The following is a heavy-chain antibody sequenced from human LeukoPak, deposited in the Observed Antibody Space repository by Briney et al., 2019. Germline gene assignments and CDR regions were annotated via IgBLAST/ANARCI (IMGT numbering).Heavy chain of an antibody. CDR3: AKDGQTGEWELEH. Sequence: AGGSLRLSCAASGFTFSSYAMSWVRQAPGKGLEWVSVISGSGDKTYYADSVKGRFTISRDNSKNTLYLQMNSLRAEDAAVYYCAKDGQTGEWELEHWGQGTLVTVSS. CDR1: GFTFSSYA. V-gene: IGHV3-23*01. CDR2: ISGSGDKT. D-gene: IGHD7-27*01. J-gene: IGHJ1*01.